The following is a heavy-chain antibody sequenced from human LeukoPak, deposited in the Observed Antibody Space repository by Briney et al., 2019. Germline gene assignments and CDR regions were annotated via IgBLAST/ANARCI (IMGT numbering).Heavy chain of an antibody. J-gene: IGHJ6*02. CDR2: INHSGST. D-gene: IGHD2-2*01. CDR3: ARFPAVVPAAYYYHYGMDV. CDR1: GVSFSGYY. V-gene: IGHV4-34*01. Sequence: SETLSLTCAVYGVSFSGYYWSWIRQPPGKGLEWIGEINHSGSTNYNPSLKSRVTISVDTSKNQFSLKLSSVTAADPAVYYYARFPAVVPAAYYYHYGMDVWGQGTTVTVSS.